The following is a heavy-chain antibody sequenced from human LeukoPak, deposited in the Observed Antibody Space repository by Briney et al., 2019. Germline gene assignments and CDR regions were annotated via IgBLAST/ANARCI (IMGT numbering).Heavy chain of an antibody. CDR3: AKGGMTTVTYFDY. CDR1: GFTFDDYA. J-gene: IGHJ4*02. D-gene: IGHD4-11*01. CDR2: ISWNSGSI. Sequence: PGGSLRLSCAASGFTFDDYAMRWVRQAPGKGLEWVSGISWNSGSIGYADSVKGRFTISRDNAKNSLYLQMNSLRAEDMALYYCAKGGMTTVTYFDYWGQGTLVTVSS. V-gene: IGHV3-9*03.